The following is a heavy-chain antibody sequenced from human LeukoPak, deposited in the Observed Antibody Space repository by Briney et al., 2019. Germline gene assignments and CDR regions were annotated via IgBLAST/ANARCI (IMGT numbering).Heavy chain of an antibody. Sequence: SETLSLTCTVSGGSISGYLWTWIRQPAGKGLEWIGRIYSSGSNNYNPSLKSRVTMSLDTSKNHFSLNLTSVTAADTAVYYCAREPTSGREPTSGRPLDYWGQGTLVTVSS. CDR1: GGSISGYL. V-gene: IGHV4-4*07. J-gene: IGHJ4*02. D-gene: IGHD5-12*01. CDR2: IYSSGSN. CDR3: AREPTSGREPTSGRPLDY.